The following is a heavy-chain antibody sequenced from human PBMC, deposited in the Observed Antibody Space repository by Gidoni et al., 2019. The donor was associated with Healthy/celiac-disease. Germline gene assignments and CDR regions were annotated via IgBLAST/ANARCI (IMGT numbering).Heavy chain of an antibody. CDR1: GCSLSSGGYS. Sequence: QLQLQESGSGLVKPSQTMSLTCAVSGCSLSSGGYSWSWIRQPPGKGLEWIGYIYHSGSTYDNPSLKSRVTISVDRSKNQFSLKLSSVTAADTAVYYCAREPLRSIGGGAFDIWGQGTMVTVSS. V-gene: IGHV4-30-2*01. CDR3: AREPLRSIGGGAFDI. CDR2: IYHSGST. J-gene: IGHJ3*02. D-gene: IGHD3-16*01.